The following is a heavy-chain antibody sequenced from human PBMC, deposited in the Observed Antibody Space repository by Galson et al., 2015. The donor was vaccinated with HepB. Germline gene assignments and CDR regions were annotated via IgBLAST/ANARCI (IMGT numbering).Heavy chain of an antibody. J-gene: IGHJ6*02. D-gene: IGHD1-1*01. Sequence: SCKASGYSFSNYGLSWIRQAPGRGLEWLGWFSGYDGSTNYAQRFQGRVTMTADASTGTAYLELRNLRSDDTAVYYCARDSRLELRLNNYFSYGMDVWGQGSAVIVSS. CDR1: GYSFSNYG. CDR2: FSGYDGST. V-gene: IGHV1-18*01. CDR3: ARDSRLELRLNNYFSYGMDV.